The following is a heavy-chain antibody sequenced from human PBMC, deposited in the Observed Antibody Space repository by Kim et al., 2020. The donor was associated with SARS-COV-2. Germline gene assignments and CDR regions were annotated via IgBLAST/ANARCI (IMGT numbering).Heavy chain of an antibody. CDR2: EK. J-gene: IGHJ4*02. D-gene: IGHD3-3*01. Sequence: EKYYVDSVKGRFTISRDNAKNSLYLQMNSLRAEDTAVYYCARGPFADFDYWGQGTLVTVSS. V-gene: IGHV3-7*01. CDR3: ARGPFADFDY.